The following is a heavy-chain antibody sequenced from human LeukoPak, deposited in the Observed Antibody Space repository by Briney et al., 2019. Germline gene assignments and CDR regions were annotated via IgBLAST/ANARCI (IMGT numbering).Heavy chain of an antibody. D-gene: IGHD3-10*01. CDR2: ISAYNGNT. V-gene: IGHV1-18*01. J-gene: IGHJ4*02. CDR1: GYTFTSYG. CDR3: ARVRVQQTYYYGSGTPGNYFDY. Sequence: ASVKVSCKASGYTFTSYGISWVRQAPGQGLEWMGWISAYNGNTNYAQKLQSRVTMTTDTSTSTAYMELRSLRSDDTAVYYCARVRVQQTYYYGSGTPGNYFDYWGQGTLVTVSS.